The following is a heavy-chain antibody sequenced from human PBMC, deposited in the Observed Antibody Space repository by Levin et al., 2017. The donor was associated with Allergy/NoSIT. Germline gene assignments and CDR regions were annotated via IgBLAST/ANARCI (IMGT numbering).Heavy chain of an antibody. Sequence: SETLSLTCTVSGDSIRRGDFYWSWIRHLPGKGLEWIGFIHQSGSAYYNPSLKSRLSMSLDTSKSQFSLRLTSVTAADTAVYYCARDECAWFGECYGMDVWGQGTTVIVSS. CDR1: GDSIRRGDFY. CDR3: ARDECAWFGECYGMDV. J-gene: IGHJ6*02. D-gene: IGHD3-10*01. CDR2: IHQSGSA. V-gene: IGHV4-31*03.